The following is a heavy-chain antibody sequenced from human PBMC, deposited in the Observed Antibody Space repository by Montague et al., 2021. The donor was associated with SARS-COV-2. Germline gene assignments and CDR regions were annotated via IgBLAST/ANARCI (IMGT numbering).Heavy chain of an antibody. D-gene: IGHD1-20*01. CDR1: GGSISSSSYY. Sequence: TLSLTCTVSGGSISSSSYYWGWIRQPPGKALEWLARIDWDDDKYYSTSLKTRLTISKDTSKNQVVLTMTNMDPVDTATYYCARMTPITGLDYWGQGTLVTVSS. CDR2: IDWDDDK. J-gene: IGHJ4*02. CDR3: ARMTPITGLDY. V-gene: IGHV2-70*11.